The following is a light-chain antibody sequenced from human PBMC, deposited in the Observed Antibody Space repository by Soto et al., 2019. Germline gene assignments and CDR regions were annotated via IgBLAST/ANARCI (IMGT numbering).Light chain of an antibody. J-gene: IGKJ1*01. V-gene: IGKV1-5*03. CDR2: KAS. CDR1: QNINTW. Sequence: DIQMTQSPSTLSASVGVRVTITCRASQNINTWLAWYQQKPGKAPNLLIYKASTLESGVPSRFNGSGSGTEFTPTISSLQPADFATYYCQQYNSYWTFGPGTKVDIK. CDR3: QQYNSYWT.